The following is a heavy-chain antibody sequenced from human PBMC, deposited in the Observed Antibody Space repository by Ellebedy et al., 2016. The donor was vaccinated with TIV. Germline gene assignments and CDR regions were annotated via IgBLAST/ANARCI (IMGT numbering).Heavy chain of an antibody. J-gene: IGHJ5*01. CDR2: IIPSSSPI. CDR1: GFTFSSYS. V-gene: IGHV3-48*04. Sequence: GESLKISCVASGFTFSSYSMNWVRQAPGKGLAWVSYIIPSSSPIYYADSVKGRFTISRDNAKKSLYLQMNSLRAEDTAVYYCVRDGRYCSGVTCYSGAGSWGQGTLVTVSS. CDR3: VRDGRYCSGVTCYSGAGS. D-gene: IGHD2-15*01.